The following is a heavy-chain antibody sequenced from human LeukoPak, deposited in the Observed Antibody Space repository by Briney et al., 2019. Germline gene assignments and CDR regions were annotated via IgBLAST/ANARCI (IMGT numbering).Heavy chain of an antibody. J-gene: IGHJ5*02. V-gene: IGHV4-39*07. D-gene: IGHD5-18*01. Sequence: SETLSLTCTVSGGSISSSSYYWGWIRQPPGKGLEWIGSIYYSGGTYYNPSLKSRVTISVDTSKNQFSLKLSSVTAADTAVYYCARRASGYSFFFDPWGQGTLVTVSS. CDR3: ARRASGYSFFFDP. CDR2: IYYSGGT. CDR1: GGSISSSSYY.